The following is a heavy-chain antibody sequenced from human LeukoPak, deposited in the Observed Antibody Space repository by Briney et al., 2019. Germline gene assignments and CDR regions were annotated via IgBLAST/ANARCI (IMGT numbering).Heavy chain of an antibody. Sequence: GASVKVSCKASGYTFTSYYMHWVRQVPGKGLEWMGGFDPEDGETIYAQKFQGRVTMTEDTSTDTAYMELSSLRSEDTAVYYCATEGQWLETYYYGMDVWGQGTTVTVSS. CDR3: ATEGQWLETYYYGMDV. CDR2: FDPEDGET. J-gene: IGHJ6*02. V-gene: IGHV1-24*01. D-gene: IGHD6-19*01. CDR1: GYTFTSYY.